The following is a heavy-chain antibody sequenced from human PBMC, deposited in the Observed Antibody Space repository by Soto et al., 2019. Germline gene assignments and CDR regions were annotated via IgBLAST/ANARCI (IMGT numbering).Heavy chain of an antibody. J-gene: IGHJ4*02. CDR2: IIPMFDTP. D-gene: IGHD2-15*01. V-gene: IGHV1-69*12. Sequence: QVQLVQSGAEVKKPGSSVKVSCKASGGTFSSDSFSWVRQAPGQGLEWMGGIIPMFDTPIYAQKFQDTVTITADESTSTAYRQPSSLRSGDTAVYYCARSGGLDRDFNYWGQGSLVTVSS. CDR3: ARSGGLDRDFNY. CDR1: GGTFSSDS.